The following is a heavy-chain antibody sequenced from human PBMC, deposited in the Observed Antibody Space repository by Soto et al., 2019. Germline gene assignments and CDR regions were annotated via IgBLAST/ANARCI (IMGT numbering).Heavy chain of an antibody. Sequence: PGGSLRLSCAASGFTFSNYVMNWVRQAPGKGLDWVSAISSSGSTIYYADSVKGRFTIPRDNAKNSLYLQMNSLRAEDTAVYYCARDLRIVVVPAATIDYWGQGTLVTVSS. V-gene: IGHV3-21*04. CDR1: GFTFSNYV. J-gene: IGHJ4*02. CDR2: ISSSGSTI. D-gene: IGHD2-2*01. CDR3: ARDLRIVVVPAATIDY.